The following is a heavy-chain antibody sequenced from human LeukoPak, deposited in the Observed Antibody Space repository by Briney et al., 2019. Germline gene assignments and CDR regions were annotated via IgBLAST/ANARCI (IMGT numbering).Heavy chain of an antibody. Sequence: GGSLRLSCAASGFIFSNYAMSWVRQAPGKGLEWVPGINNSGDRRFYADSVKGRFTISRDNSKNTLYLQMNSLRAEDTAVYYCARGWYNFDYWGQGTRVTVSS. CDR1: GFIFSNYA. J-gene: IGHJ4*02. CDR2: INNSGDRR. D-gene: IGHD6-19*01. CDR3: ARGWYNFDY. V-gene: IGHV3-23*01.